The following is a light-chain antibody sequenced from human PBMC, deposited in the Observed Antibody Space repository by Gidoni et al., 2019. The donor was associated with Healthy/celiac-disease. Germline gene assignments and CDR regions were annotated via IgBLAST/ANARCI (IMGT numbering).Light chain of an antibody. J-gene: IGLJ2*01. CDR2: DDS. Sequence: SYVPTPPPSVSAAPGQTARITCGGNNIGSKSVHWYQQRPGQAPVLVVYDDSDRPSGIPERFSGSNSGNTATLTISRVEAGDEADYDCQVWDSSSDHPVFGGGTKLTVL. CDR3: QVWDSSSDHPV. CDR1: NIGSKS. V-gene: IGLV3-21*02.